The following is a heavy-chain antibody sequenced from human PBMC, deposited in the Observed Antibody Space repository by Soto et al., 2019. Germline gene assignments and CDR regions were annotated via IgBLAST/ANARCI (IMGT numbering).Heavy chain of an antibody. Sequence: SETLSLTCAVSGDSISSGGYSWNWIRQAPGKGLEWIGYIYQSGSTSYNPSLKSRVTISVDRSKNQFSLKLSSVTAADTAVYYCARAGGLGAVAVDYWGQGTLVT. CDR3: ARAGGLGAVAVDY. CDR2: IYQSGST. CDR1: GDSISSGGYS. D-gene: IGHD6-19*01. J-gene: IGHJ4*02. V-gene: IGHV4-30-2*01.